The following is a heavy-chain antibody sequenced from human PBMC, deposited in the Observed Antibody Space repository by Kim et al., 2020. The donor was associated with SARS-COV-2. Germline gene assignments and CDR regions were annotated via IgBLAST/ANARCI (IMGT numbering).Heavy chain of an antibody. CDR3: AREYSGYDVGFDY. D-gene: IGHD5-12*01. V-gene: IGHV4-31*03. J-gene: IGHJ4*02. CDR1: GGSISSGGYY. CDR2: IYYSGST. Sequence: SETLSLTCTVSGGSISSGGYYWSWIRQHPGKGLEWIGYIYYSGSTYYNPSLKSRVTISVDTSKNQFSLKLSSVTAADTAVYYCAREYSGYDVGFDYWGQGTLVTVSS.